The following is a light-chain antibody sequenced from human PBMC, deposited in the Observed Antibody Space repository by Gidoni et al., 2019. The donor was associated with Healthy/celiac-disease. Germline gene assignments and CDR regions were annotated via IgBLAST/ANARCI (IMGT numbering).Light chain of an antibody. CDR3: QQYGSSPHMYT. J-gene: IGKJ2*01. V-gene: IGKV3-20*01. CDR1: QSVSSSY. Sequence: EIVLTQSPGTLSLSPGERATLSCRASQSVSSSYLAWYQQKPGQAPRLLIYGASSRATGIPDRFSGSGSGTDFTLTISRLEPEDFAVYYCQQYGSSPHMYTFXQXTKLXIK. CDR2: GAS.